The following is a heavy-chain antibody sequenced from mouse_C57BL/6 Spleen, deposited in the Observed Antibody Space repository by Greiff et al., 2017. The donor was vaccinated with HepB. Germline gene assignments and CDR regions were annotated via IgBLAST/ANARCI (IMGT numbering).Heavy chain of an antibody. CDR2: INPNNGGT. CDR1: GYTFTDYN. Sequence: VQLQQSGPELVKPGASVKIPCKASGYTFTDYNMDWVKQSHGKSLEWIGDINPNNGGTIYNQKFKGKATLTVDKSSSTAYIELRSLTSEDTAVYYCARSSYYGSSYPSYWYFDVWGTGTTVTVSS. D-gene: IGHD1-1*01. J-gene: IGHJ1*03. CDR3: ARSSYYGSSYPSYWYFDV. V-gene: IGHV1-18*01.